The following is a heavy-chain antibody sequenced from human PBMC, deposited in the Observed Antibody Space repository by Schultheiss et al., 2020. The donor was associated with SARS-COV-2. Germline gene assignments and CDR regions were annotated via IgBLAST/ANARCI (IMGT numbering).Heavy chain of an antibody. V-gene: IGHV4-34*01. CDR3: ARGITIFGNWFDP. D-gene: IGHD3-3*01. Sequence: SETLSLSCAVYGGSFSGYYWSWIRQPPGKGLEWIGEINHSGSTNYNPSLKSRVTISVDTSKNQFSLKLSSVTAADTAVYYCARGITIFGNWFDPWGQGTLVTVSS. J-gene: IGHJ5*02. CDR2: INHSGST. CDR1: GGSFSGYY.